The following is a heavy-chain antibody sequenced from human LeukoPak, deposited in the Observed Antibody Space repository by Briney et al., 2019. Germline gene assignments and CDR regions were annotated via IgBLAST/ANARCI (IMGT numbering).Heavy chain of an antibody. D-gene: IGHD1-26*01. CDR3: ARQWELRGWFDP. V-gene: IGHV4-59*08. J-gene: IGHJ5*02. CDR2: ISYSGST. CDR1: GGSISGYF. Sequence: SETLSLTCTVSGGSISGYFWSWIRQPPGKGLEWIGYISYSGSTNYNPSLKSRVTLSVDTSKNQFSLKLSSVTAADTAVYYCARQWELRGWFDPWGQGTLVTVSS.